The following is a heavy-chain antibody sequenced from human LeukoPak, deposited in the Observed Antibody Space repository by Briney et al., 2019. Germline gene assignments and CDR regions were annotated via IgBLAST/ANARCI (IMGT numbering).Heavy chain of an antibody. J-gene: IGHJ5*02. CDR1: GYTFTSYD. CDR3: ARNSIVVVPAATRPHNWFDP. V-gene: IGHV1-8*01. CDR2: MNPNSGNT. Sequence: ASVTVSCTASGYTFTSYDINWVRQATGQGLEWMGWMNPNSGNTGYAQKFQGRVTMTRNTSISTAYMELSSLRSEDTAVYYCARNSIVVVPAATRPHNWFDPWGQGTLVTVSS. D-gene: IGHD2-2*01.